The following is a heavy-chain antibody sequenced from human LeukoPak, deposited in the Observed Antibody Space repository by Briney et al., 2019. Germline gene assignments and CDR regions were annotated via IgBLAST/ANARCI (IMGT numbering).Heavy chain of an antibody. V-gene: IGHV1-8*01. D-gene: IGHD7-27*01. J-gene: IGHJ4*02. CDR3: ARGPPNWGYDY. CDR1: GSTFTRKE. Sequence: GAEQISYEAAGSTFTRKEDNRVRRATGQRPERMGWMSPNSGDTGYAQKFQDRVTMTRNTSISTAYMELSSLRSDDTAVYYCARGPPNWGYDYWGPGTPVTVSS. CDR2: MSPNSGDT.